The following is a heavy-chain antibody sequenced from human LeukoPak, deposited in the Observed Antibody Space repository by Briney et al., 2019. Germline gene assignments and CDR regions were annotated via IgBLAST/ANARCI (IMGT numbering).Heavy chain of an antibody. CDR3: ARVAVAADYYYGMDV. Sequence: PGGSLRLSCAASGFTFSSYAMHWVRQAPGKGLEWVAVISYDGSNKYYADSVKGRFTISRDNSKNTLHLQMNSLRAEDTAVYYCARVAVAADYYYGMDVWGKGTTVTVSS. V-gene: IGHV3-30*04. J-gene: IGHJ6*04. CDR1: GFTFSSYA. CDR2: ISYDGSNK. D-gene: IGHD6-19*01.